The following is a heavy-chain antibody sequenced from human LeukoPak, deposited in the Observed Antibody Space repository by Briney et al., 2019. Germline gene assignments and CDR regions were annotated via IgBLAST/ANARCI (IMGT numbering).Heavy chain of an antibody. CDR1: GDSISRGGDY. J-gene: IGHJ4*02. Sequence: SETLSLTCSVSGDSISRGGDYWTWIRQHPEKGLEWIGYISGSGSTYYRPSLRSRVTVSADTSKNQFSLKLTSVTAADTAVYYCARELMTTATGDYWGQGTLVTVSS. CDR2: ISGSGST. D-gene: IGHD4-17*01. V-gene: IGHV4-31*03. CDR3: ARELMTTATGDY.